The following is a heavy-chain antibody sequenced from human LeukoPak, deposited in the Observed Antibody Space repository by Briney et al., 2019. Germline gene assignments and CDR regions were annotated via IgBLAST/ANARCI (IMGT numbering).Heavy chain of an antibody. D-gene: IGHD1-7*01. CDR2: ISAYNGNT. Sequence: GASVKVSCKASGYTFTSYGISWVRQAPGQGLEWMGWISAYNGNTNYAQKLQGRVTMTTDTSTSTAYMELRSLRSDDTAVYYCARSITGTTPGAFDIWAKGQWSPSLQ. CDR1: GYTFTSYG. V-gene: IGHV1-18*01. CDR3: ARSITGTTPGAFDI. J-gene: IGHJ3*02.